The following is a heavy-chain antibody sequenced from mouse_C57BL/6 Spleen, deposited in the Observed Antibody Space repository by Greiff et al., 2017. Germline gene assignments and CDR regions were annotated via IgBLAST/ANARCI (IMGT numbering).Heavy chain of an antibody. V-gene: IGHV1-80*01. CDR2: IYPGDGDT. CDR1: GYAFSSYW. D-gene: IGHD1-1*01. Sequence: QVHVKQSGAELVKPGASVKISCKASGYAFSSYWMNWVKQRPGKGLEWIGQIYPGDGDTNYNGKFKGKATLTADKSSSTAYMQRSSLTSEDSAVYFGARGTTVVAKDYWGQGTTLTVSS. CDR3: ARGTTVVAKDY. J-gene: IGHJ2*01.